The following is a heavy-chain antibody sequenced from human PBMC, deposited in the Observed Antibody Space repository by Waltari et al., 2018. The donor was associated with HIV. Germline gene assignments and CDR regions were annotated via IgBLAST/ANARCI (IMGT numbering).Heavy chain of an antibody. CDR1: GGSISSSSYY. J-gene: IGHJ4*02. CDR3: ASARIALAHPSYFDY. D-gene: IGHD6-19*01. Sequence: QLQLQESGPGLVKPSETLSLTCTVSGGSISSSSYYWGWIRQPPGKGLEWIGSLFYSGSTYYNPSLKSRVTISVDTSKNQFSLKLSSVTAADTAVYYCASARIALAHPSYFDYWGQGTLVTVSS. V-gene: IGHV4-39*01. CDR2: LFYSGST.